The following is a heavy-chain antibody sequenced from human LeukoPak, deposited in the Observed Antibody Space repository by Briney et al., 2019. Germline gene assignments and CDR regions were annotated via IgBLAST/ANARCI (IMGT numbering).Heavy chain of an antibody. V-gene: IGHV3-23*01. CDR2: ISGSGGST. J-gene: IGHJ4*02. CDR3: AKDLYGDYGSDY. CDR1: GFTFSSYA. D-gene: IGHD4-17*01. Sequence: GGSLRLSCAASGFTFSSYAMSWLRQAQGKGLEWFSAISGSGGSTYYADSVKGRFTISRDNSKNTLYLQMNSLRAEDTAVYYCAKDLYGDYGSDYWGEGTLVTVSS.